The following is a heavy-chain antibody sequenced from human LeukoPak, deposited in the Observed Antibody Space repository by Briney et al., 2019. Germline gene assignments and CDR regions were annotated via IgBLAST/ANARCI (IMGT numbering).Heavy chain of an antibody. CDR1: GFTFSNAW. J-gene: IGHJ4*02. Sequence: GGSLRLSCAASGFTFSNAWMAWVRQAPGKGLEWVGRVKSKTDGGTTDYAAPVKGRFTISRDDSKNTLYLQMNSLKTEDTAVYYCTTAPSRHYYDRSGHYETFDYWGQGTLVTVSS. V-gene: IGHV3-15*01. CDR3: TTAPSRHYYDRSGHYETFDY. CDR2: VKSKTDGGTT. D-gene: IGHD3-22*01.